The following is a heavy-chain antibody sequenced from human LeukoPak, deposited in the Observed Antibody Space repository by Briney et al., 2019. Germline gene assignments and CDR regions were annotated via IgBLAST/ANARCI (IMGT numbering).Heavy chain of an antibody. CDR1: GFTFSSYN. J-gene: IGHJ3*02. CDR2: ISSGSTYI. Sequence: NPGGSLRLSCAASGFTFSSYNINWVRQAPGKGLEWVSSISSGSTYIYYADSVKGRFTISRDNAKNSLYLQMNSLRAEDTAVYYCAREGSDAFDIWGQGTMVTVSP. V-gene: IGHV3-21*01. CDR3: AREGSDAFDI.